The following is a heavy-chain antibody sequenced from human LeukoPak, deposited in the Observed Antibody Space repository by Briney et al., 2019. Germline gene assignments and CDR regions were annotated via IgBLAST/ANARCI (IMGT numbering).Heavy chain of an antibody. CDR3: ARWFGEFPYAFDI. CDR1: GFTVSSNY. Sequence: GGSLRLSCAAPGFTVSSNYMSWVRQAPGKGLEWVSVIYSGGSTYYADSVKGRFTISRDNSKNTLYLQMNSLRAEDTAVYYCARWFGEFPYAFDIWGQGTMVTVSS. D-gene: IGHD3-10*01. J-gene: IGHJ3*02. CDR2: IYSGGST. V-gene: IGHV3-53*01.